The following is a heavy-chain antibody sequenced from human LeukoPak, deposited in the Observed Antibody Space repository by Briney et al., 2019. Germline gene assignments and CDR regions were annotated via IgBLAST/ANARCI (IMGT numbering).Heavy chain of an antibody. CDR3: VRGVGDSGYGRFAVY. V-gene: IGHV4-59*01. Sequence: SETLSLTCSVSGASISRYYWGWVRQPPGKGLEWIGYMHYSGSTNYNPSLKSRVTIPVDTSKNQFSLKLTSVTAADTAVYYCVRGVGDSGYGRFAVYWGQGILVIVSS. CDR1: GASISRYY. CDR2: MHYSGST. D-gene: IGHD5-12*01. J-gene: IGHJ4*02.